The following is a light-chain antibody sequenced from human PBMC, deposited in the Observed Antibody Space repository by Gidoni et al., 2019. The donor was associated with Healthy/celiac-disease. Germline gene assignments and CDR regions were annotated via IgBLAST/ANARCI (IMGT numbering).Light chain of an antibody. CDR2: AAS. V-gene: IGKV1-39*01. J-gene: IGKJ4*01. Sequence: DIQMTQSPSSLSASVGDRVTITCRASQSISSYLNWYQQKPGKAPKLLIYAASSLQSGVPSRFSGSGSGTDFTLTISSLQPEDFATYYCQQSYSTLTLXXXTKXEIK. CDR1: QSISSY. CDR3: QQSYSTLT.